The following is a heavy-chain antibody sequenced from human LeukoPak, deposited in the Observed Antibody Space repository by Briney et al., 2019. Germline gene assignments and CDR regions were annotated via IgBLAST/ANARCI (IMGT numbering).Heavy chain of an antibody. Sequence: GGSLRLSCVASGFTFSSYWMHWVRHDPRKGLVWVSRINGDGRNINYADSVRGRFTISRDNAKNTLYLQMNTLRAEDTAVYYCAKSRVYSSSSAHYFDYWGQGTLVTVSS. CDR3: AKSRVYSSSSAHYFDY. CDR1: GFTFSSYW. V-gene: IGHV3-74*01. J-gene: IGHJ4*02. D-gene: IGHD6-6*01. CDR2: INGDGRNI.